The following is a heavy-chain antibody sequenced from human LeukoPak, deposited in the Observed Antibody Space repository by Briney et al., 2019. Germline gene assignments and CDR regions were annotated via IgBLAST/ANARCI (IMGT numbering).Heavy chain of an antibody. D-gene: IGHD1-26*01. CDR2: ISGSGGGT. CDR1: GFTFSSIA. CDR3: AKDLGRYRNNFFDY. Sequence: GGSLRLSCAASGFTFSSIAMSWARQAPDKGLEWVSTISGSGGGTYYADSVKGRFTVSRDDSKNTLYLQMNSLRADDTAVYYCAKDLGRYRNNFFDYWGQGNLVTVSS. V-gene: IGHV3-23*01. J-gene: IGHJ4*02.